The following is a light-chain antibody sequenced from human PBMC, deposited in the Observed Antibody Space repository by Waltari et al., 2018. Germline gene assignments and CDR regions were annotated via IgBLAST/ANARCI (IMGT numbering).Light chain of an antibody. V-gene: IGKV3-11*01. J-gene: IGKJ2*01. CDR3: QQRSTWYT. CDR2: DAS. Sequence: EIVLTQSPATLSLSPGERATLSCRASQNVNNYLAWYQQKPGQAPRLLIYDASNRATGIPARFSGSGSGTDFTLTITSLEPEDFAVYYCQQRSTWYTFGQGTKLEIK. CDR1: QNVNNY.